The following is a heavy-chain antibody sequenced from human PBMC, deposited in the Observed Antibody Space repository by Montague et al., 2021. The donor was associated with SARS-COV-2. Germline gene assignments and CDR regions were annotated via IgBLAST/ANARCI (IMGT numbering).Heavy chain of an antibody. J-gene: IGHJ6*02. D-gene: IGHD4-23*01. CDR1: GFTFTNYW. CDR2: INQGVTEI. CDR3: ARRNYGGDKYYYYGMDV. V-gene: IGHV3-7*01. Sequence: SLRLSCSASGFTFTNYWLSWLRQAPGKGPEWVANINQGVTEIHYLDSVNGRFTISRDNAKNSLYLQMNSLRAEDTAVYYCARRNYGGDKYYYYGMDVWGQGTTVTVSS.